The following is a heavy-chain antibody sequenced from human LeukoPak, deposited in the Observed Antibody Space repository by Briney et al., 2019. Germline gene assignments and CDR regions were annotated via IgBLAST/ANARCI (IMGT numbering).Heavy chain of an antibody. J-gene: IGHJ4*02. D-gene: IGHD3-3*01. CDR2: IKPDGSEK. Sequence: GGSLRLSCAASRFTFSRYWMSWVRQAPGKGLEWVANIKPDGSEKYYVDSVKGRFTISRDNAKNSLYLQMNSLRAEDTAVYYCASPGDDFWSGFYPYFDYWGQGILVTVSS. V-gene: IGHV3-7*01. CDR1: RFTFSRYW. CDR3: ASPGDDFWSGFYPYFDY.